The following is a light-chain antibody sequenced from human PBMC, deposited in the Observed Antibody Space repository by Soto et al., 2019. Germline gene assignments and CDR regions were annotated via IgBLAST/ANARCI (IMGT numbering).Light chain of an antibody. CDR3: PQSSSIPWT. J-gene: IGKJ1*01. Sequence: QVYKSVAALSAYIGDRVTITYGASQSISSYLNWYQQKPGKAPKVLIYAASSLQSGIPSRFSGSGSGTDFTLTISSLQPEDFTTYYCPQSSSIPWTFAQRGKVDI. CDR2: AAS. CDR1: QSISSY. V-gene: IGKV1-39*01.